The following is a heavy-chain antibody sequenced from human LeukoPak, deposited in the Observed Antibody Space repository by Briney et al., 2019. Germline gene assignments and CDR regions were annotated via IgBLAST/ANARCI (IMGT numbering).Heavy chain of an antibody. CDR3: ARHTRHYYDSSGDAFDI. J-gene: IGHJ3*02. Sequence: SVKVSCKAPGGTFRSYAISWVRQAPGQGLEWMGGIIPIFGTANYAQKFQGRVTITTDESTSTAYMELSSLRSEDTAVYYCARHTRHYYDSSGDAFDIWGQGTMVTVSS. V-gene: IGHV1-69*05. CDR2: IIPIFGTA. D-gene: IGHD3-22*01. CDR1: GGTFRSYA.